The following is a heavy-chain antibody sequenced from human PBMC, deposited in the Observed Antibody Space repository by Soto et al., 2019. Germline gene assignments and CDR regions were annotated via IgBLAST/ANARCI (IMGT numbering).Heavy chain of an antibody. CDR2: ISDSGHYI. CDR1: GFTFSTYG. D-gene: IGHD3-10*01. Sequence: PGGSLRLSCAASGFTFSTYGMNWVRQAPGQGLEWLSSISDSGHYIYYADSVRGRFTMSRDNSKKPLYLQMNSLRVEDSALYYCARGSTDSYPGSRIFDFWGRGTLVTVPS. CDR3: ARGSTDSYPGSRIFDF. V-gene: IGHV3-21*04. J-gene: IGHJ4*02.